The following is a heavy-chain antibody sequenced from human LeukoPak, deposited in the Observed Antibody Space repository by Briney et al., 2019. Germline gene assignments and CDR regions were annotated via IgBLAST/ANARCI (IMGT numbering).Heavy chain of an antibody. CDR3: ARAYYYDSSGYPNWFDP. D-gene: IGHD3-22*01. V-gene: IGHV4-59*01. CDR2: IYYGGST. CDR1: GGSISSYY. J-gene: IGHJ5*02. Sequence: PSETLSLTCSVSGGSISSYYWSWIRQPPGKGLEWIGYIYYGGSTNYDPSLKSRVTISVDTSKNQFSLKLSSVTAADTAVYYCARAYYYDSSGYPNWFDPWGQGTLVTVSS.